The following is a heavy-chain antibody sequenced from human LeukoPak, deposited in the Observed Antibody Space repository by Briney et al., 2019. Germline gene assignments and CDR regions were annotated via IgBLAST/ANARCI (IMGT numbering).Heavy chain of an antibody. Sequence: SETLSLTCAVYGGSFSGYYWSWIRQPPGKGLEWIGEINHSGSTNYNPSLKSRVTISVDTSKNQFSLKLSSVTAADTAVYYCARQRRDSSGYYSYYYYYMDVWGKGTTVTIS. J-gene: IGHJ6*03. D-gene: IGHD3-22*01. V-gene: IGHV4-34*01. CDR1: GGSFSGYY. CDR2: INHSGST. CDR3: ARQRRDSSGYYSYYYYYMDV.